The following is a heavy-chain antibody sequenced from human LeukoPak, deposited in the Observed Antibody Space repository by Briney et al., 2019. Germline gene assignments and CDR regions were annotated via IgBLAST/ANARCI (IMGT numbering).Heavy chain of an antibody. J-gene: IGHJ2*01. CDR3: TTVFIHTAMAKPTDHFDL. D-gene: IGHD5-18*01. Sequence: GGSLSLSCGVSGFTFSNAWMSWVRQPPGKGLEWVGRIKSKTNGGTTAYATPVKGRFTISRDDSKNTLYLKMNSLKTEDTPVYYCTTVFIHTAMAKPTDHFDLWGRGTLVTVSS. CDR1: GFTFSNAW. V-gene: IGHV3-15*01. CDR2: IKSKTNGGTT.